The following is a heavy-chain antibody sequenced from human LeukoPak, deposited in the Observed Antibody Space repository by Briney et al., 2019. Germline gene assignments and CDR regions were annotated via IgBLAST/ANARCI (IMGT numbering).Heavy chain of an antibody. V-gene: IGHV4-4*02. CDR3: SRENGAFSPFGY. Sequence: PSETLSLTCGVSGGSIISTNWWSWVRQPPGQGLEWIGEVSLSGLTNYNPSLSSRVIMALDTSKNHLSLHLTSVTAADTAVYYCSRENGAFSPFGYWGQGYLVTVLS. J-gene: IGHJ4*02. D-gene: IGHD2-8*01. CDR1: GGSIISTNW. CDR2: VSLSGLT.